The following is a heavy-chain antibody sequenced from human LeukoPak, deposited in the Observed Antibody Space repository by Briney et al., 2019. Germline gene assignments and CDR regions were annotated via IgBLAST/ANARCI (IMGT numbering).Heavy chain of an antibody. V-gene: IGHV4-59*02. Sequence: SSETLSLTCTVSGGSVRSYYWGRIRQSPGKGLEWIGYIYYNGDTKYSPSLKSRVILSVDTSKNQFSLNLKSVTDADSAVYYCARENPYYYYMDVWGKGTTVTVSS. CDR1: GGSVRSYY. CDR2: IYYNGDT. J-gene: IGHJ6*03. D-gene: IGHD1-14*01. CDR3: ARENPYYYYMDV.